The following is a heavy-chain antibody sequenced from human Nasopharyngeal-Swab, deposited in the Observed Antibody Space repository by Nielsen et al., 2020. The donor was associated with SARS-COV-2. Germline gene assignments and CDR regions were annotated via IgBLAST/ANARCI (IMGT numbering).Heavy chain of an antibody. CDR3: ARDFGAPSSSWYDGDWFDP. V-gene: IGHV3-11*01. D-gene: IGHD6-13*01. CDR1: GFTFSDYY. Sequence: GESLKISCAASGFTFSDYYMSWIRQAPGTGLEWVSYISSSGSTIYYADSVKGRFTISRDNAKNSLYLQMNSLRAEDTAVYYCARDFGAPSSSWYDGDWFDPWGQGTLVTVSS. CDR2: ISSSGSTI. J-gene: IGHJ5*02.